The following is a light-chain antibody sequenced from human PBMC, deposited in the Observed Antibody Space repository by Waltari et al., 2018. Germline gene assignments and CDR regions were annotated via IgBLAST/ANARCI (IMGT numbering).Light chain of an antibody. CDR3: SSQTRDGVLL. Sequence: QSALTQPASVSGSPGQSITISCSGIGSAVGASDYVSWYQHHPGKAPKLIIYDVTNRPSGVSDRFSASKSANTASLTIAGLQPEDEGDYYCSSQTRDGVLLFGGGTKLTVL. CDR1: GSAVGASDY. V-gene: IGLV2-14*03. J-gene: IGLJ2*01. CDR2: DVT.